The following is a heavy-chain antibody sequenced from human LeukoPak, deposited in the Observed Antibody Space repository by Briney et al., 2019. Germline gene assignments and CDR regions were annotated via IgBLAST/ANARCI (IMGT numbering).Heavy chain of an antibody. CDR3: AKEDFDY. V-gene: IGHV3-43D*03. CDR2: ITWGGGGT. J-gene: IGHJ4*02. CDR1: GFTFDDYA. Sequence: GGSLRLSCAASGFTFDDYAMHWVRQVPGKGLEWVSLITWGGGGTYYADSVKGRFTISRENRKSCVHLEMNSLRLEDTAFYYCAKEDFDYWGQGTLVTVSS.